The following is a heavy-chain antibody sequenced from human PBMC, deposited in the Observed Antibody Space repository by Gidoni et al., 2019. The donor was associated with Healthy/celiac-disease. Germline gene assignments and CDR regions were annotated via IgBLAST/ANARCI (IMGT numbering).Heavy chain of an antibody. CDR2: IYYSGST. CDR3: ARGDCGGDCYSFDY. D-gene: IGHD2-21*01. V-gene: IGHV4-30-4*01. CDR1: GGPISRGDYS. Sequence: QVQLQESGPGLVKPSQTLSLTCTVSGGPISRGDYSWSWIRQPPGKGLAWIGYIYYSGSTYYNPSLKSRVTISGDTSKNQFSLKLSSVTAADTAVYYCARGDCGGDCYSFDYWGQGTLVTVSS. J-gene: IGHJ4*02.